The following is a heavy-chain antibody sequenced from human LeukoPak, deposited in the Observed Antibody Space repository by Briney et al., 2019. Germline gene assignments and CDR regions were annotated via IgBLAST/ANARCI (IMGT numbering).Heavy chain of an antibody. J-gene: IGHJ4*02. D-gene: IGHD2-2*01. V-gene: IGHV3-33*01. CDR3: ARGGRYCSSSSCHLGDY. Sequence: GGSLRLSCAASGFTFSNYGMHWVRQAPGKGLEWVAVIWYDGSNEYYADSVKGRYTISRDNSKNTLYLQMNSLRAEDTAVYYCARGGRYCSSSSCHLGDYWGQGTLVTVSS. CDR1: GFTFSNYG. CDR2: IWYDGSNE.